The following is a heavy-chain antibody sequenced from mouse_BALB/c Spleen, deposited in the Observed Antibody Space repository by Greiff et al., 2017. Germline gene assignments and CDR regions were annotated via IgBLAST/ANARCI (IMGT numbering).Heavy chain of an antibody. J-gene: IGHJ3*01. CDR2: IWAGGST. CDR3: ARDRAGNYDWFAY. D-gene: IGHD2-1*01. CDR1: GFSLTSYG. V-gene: IGHV2-9*02. Sequence: QVQLKESGPGLVAPSQSLSITCTVSGFSLTSYGVHWVRQPPGKGLEWLGVIWAGGSTNYNSALMSRLSISKDNSKSQVFLKMNSLQTDDTAMYYCARDRAGNYDWFAYWGQGTLVTVSA.